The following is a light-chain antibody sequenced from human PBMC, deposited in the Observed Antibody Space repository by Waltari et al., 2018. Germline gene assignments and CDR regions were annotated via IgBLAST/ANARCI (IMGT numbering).Light chain of an antibody. V-gene: IGKV3-20*01. Sequence: IVLTQSPGTLSLSPGGRATLSCRASQNIRHYLAWYQQKPGQAPRLLIYAASTRATGIPDRFSGSGSGADFSLTITGLEPDDFAVYYCQHHFRLPATFGQGTKV. CDR1: QNIRHY. CDR3: QHHFRLPAT. CDR2: AAS. J-gene: IGKJ1*01.